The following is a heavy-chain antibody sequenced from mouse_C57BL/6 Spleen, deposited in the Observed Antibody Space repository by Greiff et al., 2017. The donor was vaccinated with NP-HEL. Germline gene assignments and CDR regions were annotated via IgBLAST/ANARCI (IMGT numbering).Heavy chain of an antibody. CDR2: IDPSDSYT. D-gene: IGHD1-1*01. V-gene: IGHV1-50*01. Sequence: QVHVKQPGAELVKPGASVKLSCKASGYTFTSYWMQWVKQRPGQGLEWIGEIDPSDSYTNYNQKFKGKATLTVDTTSSTAYMQLSSLTSEDSAVYYCARRGITTVVVSDYWGQGTTLTVSS. CDR3: ARRGITTVVVSDY. J-gene: IGHJ2*01. CDR1: GYTFTSYW.